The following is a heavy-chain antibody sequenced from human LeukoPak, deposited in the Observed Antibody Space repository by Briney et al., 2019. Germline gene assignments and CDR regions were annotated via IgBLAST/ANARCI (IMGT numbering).Heavy chain of an antibody. D-gene: IGHD2-2*01. J-gene: IGHJ6*03. Sequence: ASVKVSCKASGYTFTSYYMHWVRQAPGQGLEWMGIINPSGGSTSYAQKFQGRVTMTRDTSTSTVYMELSSLRSEDTAVYYCARGVVVPAASRVAYYYYYMDVWGKGTTVTVSS. CDR3: ARGVVVPAASRVAYYYYYMDV. V-gene: IGHV1-46*01. CDR1: GYTFTSYY. CDR2: INPSGGST.